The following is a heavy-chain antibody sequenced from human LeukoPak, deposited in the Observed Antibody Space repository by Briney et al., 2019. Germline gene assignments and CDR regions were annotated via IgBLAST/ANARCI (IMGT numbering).Heavy chain of an antibody. CDR1: GGSISSSSYY. V-gene: IGHV4-39*07. J-gene: IGHJ6*03. CDR3: ARLIRRRAAAGPPLGYYYYMDV. Sequence: PSETLSLTCTVSGGSISSSSYYWGWIRQPPGKGLEWIGEINHSGSTNYNPSLKSRVTISVDTSKNQFSLKLSSVTAADTAVYYCARLIRRRAAAGPPLGYYYYMDVWXXXTTVTXSS. CDR2: INHSGST. D-gene: IGHD6-13*01.